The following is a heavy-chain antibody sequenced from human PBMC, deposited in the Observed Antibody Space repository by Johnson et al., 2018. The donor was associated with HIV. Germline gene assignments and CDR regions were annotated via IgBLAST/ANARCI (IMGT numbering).Heavy chain of an antibody. CDR2: ISYDGSNK. Sequence: QVQLVESGGGAVQPGKSLRLSCAASGFTFSGYGMHWVRQAPGKGLEWVAVISYDGSNKYYADSVKGRFTISRDNSKNTLYLQMNSLRAEDTAVYYCTKEVPSAITIGDAFDIWGQGTMVTVSS. D-gene: IGHD6-25*01. CDR1: GFTFSGYG. J-gene: IGHJ3*02. CDR3: TKEVPSAITIGDAFDI. V-gene: IGHV3-30*18.